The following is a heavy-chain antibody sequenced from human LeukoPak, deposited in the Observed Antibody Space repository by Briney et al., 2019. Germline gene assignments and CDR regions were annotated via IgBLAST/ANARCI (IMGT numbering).Heavy chain of an antibody. J-gene: IGHJ4*02. V-gene: IGHV3-30*04. CDR2: ISYDGSNK. Sequence: PGGSLRLSCAASGFTFSSYAMHWVRQAPGKGLEWVAVISYDGSNKYYADSVKGRFTISRDNSKNTLYLQMNSLRAEDTAVYYCAKDGDMVRGVHDTTFDYWGQGTLVTVSS. CDR3: AKDGDMVRGVHDTTFDY. D-gene: IGHD3-10*01. CDR1: GFTFSSYA.